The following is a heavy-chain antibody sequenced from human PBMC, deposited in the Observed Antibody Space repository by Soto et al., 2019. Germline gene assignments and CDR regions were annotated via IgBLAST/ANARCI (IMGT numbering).Heavy chain of an antibody. J-gene: IGHJ4*02. CDR2: IIPIFGTA. CDR3: PSRYCTNGVCSTYFDY. Sequence: SVNLSCKHSGGTFSSYSSSWVRQTPGQGLECMGGIIPIFGTANYAQKFQSRVTITEDESTSTAYMELSSLRSEDTAVYYCPSRYCTNGVCSTYFDYSGQATLVTLYS. D-gene: IGHD2-8*01. CDR1: GGTFSSYS. V-gene: IGHV1-69*13.